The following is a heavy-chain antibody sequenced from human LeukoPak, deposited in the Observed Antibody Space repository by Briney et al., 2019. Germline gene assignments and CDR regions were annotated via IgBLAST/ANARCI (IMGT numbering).Heavy chain of an antibody. CDR1: GFTVSSNY. J-gene: IGHJ6*02. Sequence: GGSLRLSCAASGFTVSSNYMSWVRQAPGKGVEWVSVIYSGGSTYYADSVKGRFTISRDNSKNTLYLQMNSLRAEDTAVYYCARGIPYSYYGMDVWGQGTTVTVSS. CDR3: ARGIPYSYYGMDV. CDR2: IYSGGST. V-gene: IGHV3-66*01. D-gene: IGHD2-2*01.